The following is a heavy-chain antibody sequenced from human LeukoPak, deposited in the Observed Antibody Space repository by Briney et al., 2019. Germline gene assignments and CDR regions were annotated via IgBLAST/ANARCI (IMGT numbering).Heavy chain of an antibody. CDR2: ISYDGTNK. CDR1: GFTFSSYA. D-gene: IGHD5-18*01. Sequence: PGGSLRLSCAASGFTFSSYAMHWVRQAPGKGLEWVAVISYDGTNKYHADSVKGRFTISRDNSKNTLYLQMNSLRAEDTAAYYCARDSGGYSYGYLDYWGQGTLVTVSS. CDR3: ARDSGGYSYGYLDY. J-gene: IGHJ4*02. V-gene: IGHV3-30-3*01.